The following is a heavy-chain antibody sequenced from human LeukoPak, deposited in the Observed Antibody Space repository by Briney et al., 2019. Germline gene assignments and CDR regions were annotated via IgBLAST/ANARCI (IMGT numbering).Heavy chain of an antibody. CDR2: INHSGST. V-gene: IGHV4-34*01. D-gene: IGHD4-23*01. Sequence: SETLSLTCAVYGGSSSGYYWSWIRQPPGKGLEWIGEINHSGSTNYNPSLKSRVTISVDTSKNQFSLKLSSVTAADTAVYYCARYGGKGGLVYWGQGTPVTVSS. CDR1: GGSSSGYY. J-gene: IGHJ4*02. CDR3: ARYGGKGGLVY.